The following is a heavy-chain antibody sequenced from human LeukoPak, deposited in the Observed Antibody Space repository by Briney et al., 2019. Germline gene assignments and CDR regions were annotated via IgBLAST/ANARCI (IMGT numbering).Heavy chain of an antibody. Sequence: GGSLRLSCAASGFTFSSYAMSWVRQAPGKGLEWVSAISGSGGSTYYADSVKGRFTISRDDSKNTLYLQMNSLRAEDTAVYYCAKRVPPHDFWSGYIDYWGQGTLVTVSS. V-gene: IGHV3-23*01. D-gene: IGHD3-3*01. CDR3: AKRVPPHDFWSGYIDY. CDR2: ISGSGGST. CDR1: GFTFSSYA. J-gene: IGHJ4*02.